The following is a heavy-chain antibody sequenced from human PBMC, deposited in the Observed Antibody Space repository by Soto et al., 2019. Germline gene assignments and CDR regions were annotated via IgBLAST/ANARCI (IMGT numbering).Heavy chain of an antibody. V-gene: IGHV3-30*18. J-gene: IGHJ6*02. CDR1: GFTFSSDG. CDR3: AKDRSYCSSTSCYKSYYYGMDV. D-gene: IGHD2-2*02. CDR2: ISYDGSNK. Sequence: QVQLVESGGGVVQPGRSLRLSCAASGFTFSSDGMHWVRQAPGKGLEWVAVISYDGSNKYYADSVKGRFTISRDNSKNTLYLQMNSLRAEVTAVYYCAKDRSYCSSTSCYKSYYYGMDVWGQGTTFTVSS.